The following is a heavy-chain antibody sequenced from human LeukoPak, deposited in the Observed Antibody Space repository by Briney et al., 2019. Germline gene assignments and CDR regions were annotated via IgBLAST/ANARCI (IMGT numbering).Heavy chain of an antibody. D-gene: IGHD3-22*01. CDR2: IKQDGSEK. CDR1: GFTFSDYW. V-gene: IGHV3-7*03. J-gene: IGHJ4*02. Sequence: GGSLRLSCAASGFTFSDYWMSWVRQAPGKGLEWVANIKQDGSEKYHVDSVKGRFTISRDNSKNTLFLQMNSLRAEDTAVYYCAARYTDYSDTSGPANVWGQGTLVTVSS. CDR3: AARYTDYSDTSGPANV.